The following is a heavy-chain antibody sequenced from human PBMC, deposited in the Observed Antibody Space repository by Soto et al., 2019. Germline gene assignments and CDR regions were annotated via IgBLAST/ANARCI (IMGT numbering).Heavy chain of an antibody. Sequence: SVKVSCKASGGTFSSYAISWVRQAPGQGLEWMGGIIPISETTNYAQKFQGRVTITADESKSTAYMELSSLRSEDTAVYYCARSQGSSTSLEIYYYYYYGLDVWGQGTTVTVSS. CDR1: GGTFSSYA. V-gene: IGHV1-69*13. D-gene: IGHD2-2*01. CDR2: IIPISETT. CDR3: ARSQGSSTSLEIYYYYYYGLDV. J-gene: IGHJ6*02.